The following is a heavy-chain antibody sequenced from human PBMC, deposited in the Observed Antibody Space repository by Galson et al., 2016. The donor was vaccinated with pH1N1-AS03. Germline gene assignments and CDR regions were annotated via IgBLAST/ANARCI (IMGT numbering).Heavy chain of an antibody. CDR3: ARESPLNYYRDL. CDR1: GFSFSASW. D-gene: IGHD1-26*01. CDR2: IRQDGSEK. V-gene: IGHV3-7*03. J-gene: IGHJ2*01. Sequence: SLRLSCAASGFSFSASWMSWVRQAPGKGLEWVANIRQDGSEKYYVDSVKGRFTISRDNAKNSLYLQMNSLRDEDRAVYYCARESPLNYYRDLWGRGTLVTVSS.